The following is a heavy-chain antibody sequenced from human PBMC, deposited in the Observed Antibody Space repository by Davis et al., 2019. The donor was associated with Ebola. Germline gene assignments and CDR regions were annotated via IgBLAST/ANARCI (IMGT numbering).Heavy chain of an antibody. D-gene: IGHD7-27*01. CDR2: IYYRGST. J-gene: IGHJ4*02. CDR3: VRAPNWASFDS. Sequence: MPSETLSPTCSVYGGSFSDYYWTWIRQPPGKALEWIGNIYYRGSTYDNVSLKSRAAISVDLSKNQFSLDLGSVTAADTAVYHCVRAPNWASFDSWGQGVLVTVSS. V-gene: IGHV4-34*09. CDR1: GGSFSDYY.